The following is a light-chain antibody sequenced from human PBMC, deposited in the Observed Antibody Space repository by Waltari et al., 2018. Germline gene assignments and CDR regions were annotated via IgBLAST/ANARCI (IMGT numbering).Light chain of an antibody. CDR2: DNK. J-gene: IGLJ2*01. CDR1: SSTIGNTY. Sequence: QSVLPQPPSVSAAPAQTVTISCPASSSTIGNTYISWYQQHPGTAPKLPIYDNKERPSGIPDRFPGSKSGTSATLGITGLQTGDEADYYCGTWDRSLSAVVFGGGTKLTVL. CDR3: GTWDRSLSAVV. V-gene: IGLV1-51*01.